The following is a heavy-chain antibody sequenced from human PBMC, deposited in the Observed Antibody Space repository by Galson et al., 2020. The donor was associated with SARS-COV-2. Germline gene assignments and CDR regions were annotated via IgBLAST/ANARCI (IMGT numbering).Heavy chain of an antibody. CDR1: GFSINTCG. CDR2: ISYDGANK. V-gene: IGHV3-30*18. J-gene: IGHJ6*03. Sequence: GESLKISCAASGFSINTCGMHWVRQAPGKGLESVALISYDGANKYYADSVKGRFTISSDNSKNTMYLQMHSLRVDDTDVYYCTKEYNTGWYFTYYWDAWGKGTTVTIAS. D-gene: IGHD6-19*01. CDR3: TKEYNTGWYFTYYWDA.